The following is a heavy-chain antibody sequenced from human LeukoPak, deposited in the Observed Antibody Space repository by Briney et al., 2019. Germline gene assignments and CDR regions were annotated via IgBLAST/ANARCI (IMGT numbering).Heavy chain of an antibody. Sequence: SETLSLTCAVSGYPISSGYYLGWIRQPPGKGLEWIGSIYHSGSTYYNPSLQSRVTISVDTSKNQFSLNLSSVTAADTAVYYCARGRAGSYRSYFDYWGQGTLVTVSS. V-gene: IGHV4-38-2*01. D-gene: IGHD3-10*01. CDR2: IYHSGST. J-gene: IGHJ4*02. CDR3: ARGRAGSYRSYFDY. CDR1: GYPISSGYY.